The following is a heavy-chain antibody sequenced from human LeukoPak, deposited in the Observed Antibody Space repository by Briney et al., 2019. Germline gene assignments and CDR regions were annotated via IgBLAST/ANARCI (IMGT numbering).Heavy chain of an antibody. D-gene: IGHD2-15*01. J-gene: IGHJ4*02. V-gene: IGHV4-34*01. CDR1: GASFSSYY. Sequence: PSETLSLTCAFYGASFSSYYWRWIRQPPGKGLEWIGEINHSGITTYNPSLKSRLTISVDTSKKQFSLKLISVHAADTAVYYCAISHKWLLLDYWGQGTLVTVSS. CDR2: INHSGIT. CDR3: AISHKWLLLDY.